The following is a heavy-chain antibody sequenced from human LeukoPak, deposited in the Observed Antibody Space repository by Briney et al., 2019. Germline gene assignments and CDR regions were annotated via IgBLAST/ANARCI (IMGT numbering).Heavy chain of an antibody. J-gene: IGHJ5*02. CDR3: TRILHSSSSYVGWFDP. Sequence: SETLSLTCAVYGGSFSGYYWSWIRQPPGKGLEWIGEINHSGSTNYNPSLKSRVTISVDTSKNQFSLKLSSVTAADTAVYYCTRILHSSSSYVGWFDPWGQGTLVTVSS. CDR1: GGSFSGYY. V-gene: IGHV4-34*01. D-gene: IGHD6-6*01. CDR2: INHSGST.